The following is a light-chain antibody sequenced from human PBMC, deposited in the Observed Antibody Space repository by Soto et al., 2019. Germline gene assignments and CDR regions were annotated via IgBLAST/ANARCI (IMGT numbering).Light chain of an antibody. CDR3: QNIDTFRLT. Sequence: DIQLPPSQSVLSSSVGDRVPITCRASQAINTYLAWYQHKPGKAPNLMIYAAYTLESGVTSRFSGSGSGTEFTLTVTSLQPEDFANYYCQNIDTFRLTCGGGTTGDLK. CDR1: QAINTY. CDR2: AAY. V-gene: IGKV1-9*01. J-gene: IGKJ4*01.